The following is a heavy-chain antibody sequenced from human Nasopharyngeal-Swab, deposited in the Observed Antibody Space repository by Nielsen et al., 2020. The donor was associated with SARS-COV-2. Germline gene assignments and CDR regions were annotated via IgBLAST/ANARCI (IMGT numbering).Heavy chain of an antibody. CDR3: AGDGESQRRWDSSGYFLYYGMDV. D-gene: IGHD3-22*01. Sequence: SETLSLTCTVSGGSISSYYWSWIRQPPGKGLEWIGYIYYSGSTNYNPSLKSRVTISVDTSKNQFSLKLSSVTAADTAVYYCAGDGESQRRWDSSGYFLYYGMDVWGQGTTVTVSS. J-gene: IGHJ6*02. CDR2: IYYSGST. CDR1: GGSISSYY. V-gene: IGHV4-59*01.